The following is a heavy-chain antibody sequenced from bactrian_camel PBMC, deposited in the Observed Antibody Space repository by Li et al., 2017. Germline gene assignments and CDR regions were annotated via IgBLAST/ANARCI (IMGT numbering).Heavy chain of an antibody. D-gene: IGHD3*01. Sequence: VQLVESGGGLVQPGGSLKLSCAASGFIFSNHDMIWVRQAPGKEREGVAAILTGNNTAYYAASVKGRFTISLDNAKNTVYLEMNSLKSEDTALYYCAIRDLLATAGYSSWGQGTQVTVS. CDR2: ILTGNNTA. CDR3: AIRDLLATAGYSS. CDR1: GFIFSNHD. J-gene: IGHJ6*01. V-gene: IGHV3S40*01.